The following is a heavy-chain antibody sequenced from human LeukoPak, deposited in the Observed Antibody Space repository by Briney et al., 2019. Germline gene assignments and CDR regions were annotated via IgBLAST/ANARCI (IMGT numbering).Heavy chain of an antibody. D-gene: IGHD1-26*01. CDR2: ISAYNGNT. CDR3: ARDGRVGNGFFDY. J-gene: IGHJ4*02. V-gene: IGHV1-18*01. Sequence: GASVKVSCKASGYTFTSYGISWVRQAPGQGLEWMGWISAYNGNTNYAQKLQGRVTMTRDTSTSTVYMELSSLRSEDTAVYYCARDGRVGNGFFDYWGQGTLVTVSS. CDR1: GYTFTSYG.